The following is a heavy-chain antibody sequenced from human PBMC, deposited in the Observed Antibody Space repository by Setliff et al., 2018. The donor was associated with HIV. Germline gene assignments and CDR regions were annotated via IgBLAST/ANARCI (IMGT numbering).Heavy chain of an antibody. CDR2: IYHSGNT. Sequence: SETLSFTCAVSGYSISSGYYWGWIRQPPGKGLEWIGSIYHSGNTYYNPSLKSRVIISVGMSKNQFSLKLTSVTAADTAVFYCARSVMTTTNYFDYWGPGTLVTVSS. V-gene: IGHV4-38-2*01. D-gene: IGHD4-4*01. CDR1: GYSISSGYY. J-gene: IGHJ4*02. CDR3: ARSVMTTTNYFDY.